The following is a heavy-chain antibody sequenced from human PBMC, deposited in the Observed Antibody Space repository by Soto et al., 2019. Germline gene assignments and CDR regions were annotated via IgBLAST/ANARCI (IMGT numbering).Heavy chain of an antibody. Sequence: ASVKVSCKASGYTFTSYAMHWVRQAPGQRLEWMGWINAGNGNTKYSQKFQGWVTMTRDTPISTAYMELSRLRSDDTAVYYCARDFGARSWYYYGMDVWGQGTTVTVSS. D-gene: IGHD3-10*01. CDR2: INAGNGNT. CDR1: GYTFTSYA. J-gene: IGHJ6*02. V-gene: IGHV1-3*01. CDR3: ARDFGARSWYYYGMDV.